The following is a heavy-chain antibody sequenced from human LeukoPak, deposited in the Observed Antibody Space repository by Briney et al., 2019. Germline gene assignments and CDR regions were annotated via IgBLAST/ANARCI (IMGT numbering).Heavy chain of an antibody. CDR3: ARTTGRVGNFDY. J-gene: IGHJ4*02. Sequence: SETLSLTCAVYGGSFSGYYWSWIRQPPGKGLEWIGEINHSGSTNYNPSLKSRVTFSVDTSKNQFSLRLSSVTDADTAVYYCARTTGRVGNFDYWGQGTLVTVSS. CDR1: GGSFSGYY. CDR2: INHSGST. D-gene: IGHD1-26*01. V-gene: IGHV4-34*01.